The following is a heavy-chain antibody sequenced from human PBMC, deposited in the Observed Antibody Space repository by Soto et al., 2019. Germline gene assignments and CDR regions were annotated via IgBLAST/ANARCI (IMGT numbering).Heavy chain of an antibody. J-gene: IGHJ6*02. CDR1: GYSFTNYW. V-gene: IGHV5-10-1*03. CDR3: ARRHTDDPDGPRHQGIYAGNGIGV. CDR2: IDPSDSYT. Sequence: EVQLVQSGAEVKKPGESLRISCKGSGYSFTNYWITWVRQMPGKGLEWMGRIDPSDSYTNYSPSFQGHVTFSADKSINTAYLPGSSLEAPDPPIYYCARRHTDDPDGPRHQGIYAGNGIGVWGQRTTVTGSS. D-gene: IGHD5-12*01.